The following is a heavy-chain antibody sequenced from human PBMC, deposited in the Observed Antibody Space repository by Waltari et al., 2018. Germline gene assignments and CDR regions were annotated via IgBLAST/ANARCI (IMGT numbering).Heavy chain of an antibody. CDR3: ARDRADIVVVVAATGTGAFDI. J-gene: IGHJ3*02. Sequence: QVQLVESGGGVVQPGRSLRLSCAASGFTFSSYAMHWVRPAPGKGLEWVAVISYDGSNKYYADSVKGRFTISRDNSKNTLYLQMNSLRAEDTAVYYCARDRADIVVVVAATGTGAFDIWGQGTMVTVSS. CDR2: ISYDGSNK. CDR1: GFTFSSYA. V-gene: IGHV3-30-3*01. D-gene: IGHD2-15*01.